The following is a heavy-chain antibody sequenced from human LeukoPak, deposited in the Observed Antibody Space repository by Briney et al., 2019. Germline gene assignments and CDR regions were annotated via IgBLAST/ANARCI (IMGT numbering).Heavy chain of an antibody. CDR2: MNPNSGNT. Sequence: ASVKVSCKASGYTFTSYDINWVRQATGQGLEWMGWMNPNSGNTGYAQKFQGRVTMTRNTSISTAYMELSSLRSEDTAVYYCARGHYDYMAFDIWGQGTMVTVSS. CDR3: ARGHYDYMAFDI. V-gene: IGHV1-8*01. J-gene: IGHJ3*02. CDR1: GYTFTSYD. D-gene: IGHD3-16*01.